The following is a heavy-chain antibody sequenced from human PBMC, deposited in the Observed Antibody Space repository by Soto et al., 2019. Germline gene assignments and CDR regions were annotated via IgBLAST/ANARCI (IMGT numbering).Heavy chain of an antibody. CDR3: ARDFRPDIAMDPGHYYYYYGMDV. Sequence: ASVKVSCKASGGTFSSYAISWVRPAPGQGLEWMGGIIPIFGTANYAQKFQGRVTITADESTSTACMELSSLRSEDTAVYYCARDFRPDIAMDPGHYYYYYGMDVWGQGTTVTVSS. V-gene: IGHV1-69*13. CDR2: IIPIFGTA. CDR1: GGTFSSYA. D-gene: IGHD5-18*01. J-gene: IGHJ6*02.